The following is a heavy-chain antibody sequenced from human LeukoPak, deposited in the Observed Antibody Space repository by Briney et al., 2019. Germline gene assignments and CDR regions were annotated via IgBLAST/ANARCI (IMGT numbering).Heavy chain of an antibody. CDR2: VYYSRST. V-gene: IGHV4-59*01. J-gene: IGHJ2*01. CDR1: GDSISSYY. CDR3: ARVADQNWYFDL. Sequence: PSETLSLTCTVSGDSISSYYWSWIRQTPGKGLEWIGYVYYSRSTSYNPSLKSRVTISVDTSKNQFSLKLSSVTAADTAVYYCARVADQNWYFDLWGRGTLATVSS.